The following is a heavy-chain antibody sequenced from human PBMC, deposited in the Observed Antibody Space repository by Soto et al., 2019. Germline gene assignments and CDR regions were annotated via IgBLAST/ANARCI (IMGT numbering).Heavy chain of an antibody. CDR2: ISGSVGIT. J-gene: IGHJ4*02. Sequence: PGGSLRLSCAASGFTFSSYAMSWVRQAPGKGLEWVSAISGSVGITYYADSVKGRFTISRDNSKNTLYLHMNSLKAENNDVYYCAFDAVVGATASFDSWGQGTLVTVSS. CDR3: AFDAVVGATASFDS. CDR1: GFTFSSYA. D-gene: IGHD1-26*01. V-gene: IGHV3-23*01.